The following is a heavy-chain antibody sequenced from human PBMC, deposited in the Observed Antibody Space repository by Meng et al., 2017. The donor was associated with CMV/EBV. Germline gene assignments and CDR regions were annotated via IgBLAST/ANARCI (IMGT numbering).Heavy chain of an antibody. D-gene: IGHD3-3*01. V-gene: IGHV4-30-4*08. CDR2: IYYSGST. J-gene: IGHJ4*02. Sequence: QLQLQGAGPGLVKPSETLSLTCTVSGGSISSSSYYWGWIRQPPGKGLEWIGYIYYSGSTYYNPSLKSRVTISVDTSKNQFSLRLSSVTAADTAVYYCARDNRRGGVDYWGQGTLVTVSS. CDR1: GGSISSSSYY. CDR3: ARDNRRGGVDY.